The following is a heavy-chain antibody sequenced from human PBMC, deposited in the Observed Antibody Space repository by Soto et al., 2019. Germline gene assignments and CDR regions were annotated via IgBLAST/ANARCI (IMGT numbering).Heavy chain of an antibody. J-gene: IGHJ6*03. V-gene: IGHV1-3*01. D-gene: IGHD6-13*01. CDR3: ARGGQLVRYYYYYMDV. Sequence: QVQLVQSGAEVKKPGASVKVSCKASGYTFTSYAMHWVRQAPGQRLEWMGWINAGNGNTKYSQKFQGRVTITRDTSASTVYMELSSLRSEDTAVYYCARGGQLVRYYYYYMDVWGKGTTVTVSS. CDR1: GYTFTSYA. CDR2: INAGNGNT.